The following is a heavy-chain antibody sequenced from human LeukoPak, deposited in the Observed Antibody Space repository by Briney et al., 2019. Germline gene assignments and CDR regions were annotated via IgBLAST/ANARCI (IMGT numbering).Heavy chain of an antibody. CDR2: ISSNGGST. V-gene: IGHV3-64*01. D-gene: IGHD2-21*02. J-gene: IGHJ4*02. CDR3: ARVARQLVGTYDY. Sequence: PGVSLRLSCAASGFTFSSYGMHWVRQAPGKGLEYVSAISSNGGSTYYANSVKGRFTISRDNSKNTLYLQMGSLRAEDMAVYYCARVARQLVGTYDYWGQGTLVTVSS. CDR1: GFTFSSYG.